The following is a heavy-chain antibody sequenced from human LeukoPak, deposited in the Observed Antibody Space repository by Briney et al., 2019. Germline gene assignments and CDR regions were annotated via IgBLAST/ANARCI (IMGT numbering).Heavy chain of an antibody. CDR1: GSTFSSYW. D-gene: IGHD2-21*02. Sequence: PGGSLRLSCAASGSTFSSYWMSWVRQAPGKGLEWVANIKGDGSDKYYVDSVKGRFTISRDNAKNSVYLQMNSLRAEDTAVYYCARDPPCGGGGDCYTLDSWGQGTLVTVSS. CDR2: IKGDGSDK. J-gene: IGHJ4*02. V-gene: IGHV3-7*01. CDR3: ARDPPCGGGGDCYTLDS.